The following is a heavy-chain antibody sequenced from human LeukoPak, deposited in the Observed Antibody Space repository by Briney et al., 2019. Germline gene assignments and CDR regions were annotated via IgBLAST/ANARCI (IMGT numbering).Heavy chain of an antibody. CDR3: AKDIAARPDY. Sequence: GGSLRLSCAASGFTFSSYAMSWVRQAPGKGLEWVAVISYDGSNKYYADSVKGRFTISRDNSKNTLYLQMNSLRAEDTAVYYCAKDIAARPDYWGQGTLVTVSS. D-gene: IGHD6-6*01. V-gene: IGHV3-30*18. J-gene: IGHJ4*02. CDR2: ISYDGSNK. CDR1: GFTFSSYA.